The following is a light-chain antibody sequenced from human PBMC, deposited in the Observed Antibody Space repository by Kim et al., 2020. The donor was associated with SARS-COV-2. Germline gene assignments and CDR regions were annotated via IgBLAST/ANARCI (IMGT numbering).Light chain of an antibody. J-gene: IGKJ2*01. V-gene: IGKV3-15*01. CDR1: QSVSSN. CDR2: GAS. CDR3: QQYNNWPLYT. Sequence: EIVMTQSPATLSVSPGERATLSCRASQSVSSNLAWYQQKPGQAPRLLIYGASTRATGIPARFSGSGSGTEFTLTISSLQSEDFAVYYCQQYNNWPLYTFGQGNKL.